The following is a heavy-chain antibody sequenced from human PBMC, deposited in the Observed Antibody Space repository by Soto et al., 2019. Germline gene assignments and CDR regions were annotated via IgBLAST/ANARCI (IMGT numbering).Heavy chain of an antibody. V-gene: IGHV4-31*03. J-gene: IGHJ3*02. CDR1: GGSINSGGYY. Sequence: SETLSLTCTVSGGSINSGGYYWSWMRQYPGKGLEWMGYSYYSGSTYYSPSLKSRLIISVDTSKNQFSLKLTSVTAADTAVYYCARTVQGYHDVFDIWGQGTMVTVSS. CDR2: SYYSGST. CDR3: ARTVQGYHDVFDI. D-gene: IGHD1-1*01.